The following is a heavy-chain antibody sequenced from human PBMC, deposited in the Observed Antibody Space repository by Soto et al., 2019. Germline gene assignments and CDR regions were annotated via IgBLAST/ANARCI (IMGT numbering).Heavy chain of an antibody. CDR1: GGSISSGGYY. V-gene: IGHV4-31*03. CDR2: IYYSGST. Sequence: QVQLQESGPGLVKPSQTLSLTCTVSGGSISSGGYYWSWIRQHPGKGLEWIGYIYYSGSTYYNPSLKSRVTISVDTSKNQFSLKLSSVTAADTAVYYCARLQRGGSGSYPDQGGMDVWGQGTTVTVSS. D-gene: IGHD3-10*01. CDR3: ARLQRGGSGSYPDQGGMDV. J-gene: IGHJ6*02.